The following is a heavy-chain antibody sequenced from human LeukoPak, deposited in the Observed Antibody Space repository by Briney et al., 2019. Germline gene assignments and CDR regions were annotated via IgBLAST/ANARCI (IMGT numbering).Heavy chain of an antibody. D-gene: IGHD6-19*01. Sequence: PGGSLRLSCAASGFALSKYWMSWVRQAPGKGLEWVANIKQDESEKYYEDSVKGRFTISRDNADNSLHLQMNSLKVEDTAVYYCARYGNGEWLAHYAFDMWGQGTMVTVSS. CDR3: ARYGNGEWLAHYAFDM. V-gene: IGHV3-7*01. J-gene: IGHJ3*02. CDR2: IKQDESEK. CDR1: GFALSKYW.